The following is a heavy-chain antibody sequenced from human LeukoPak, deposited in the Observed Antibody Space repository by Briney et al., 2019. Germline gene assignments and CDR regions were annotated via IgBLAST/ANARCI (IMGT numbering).Heavy chain of an antibody. CDR3: ASAVAGPFDY. Sequence: PSETLSLTCTVSGYSISSGYYWGWIRQPPGKGLEWIGSIHHRGTTHYSPSLKSRVTISVDTSRNQFSVKLSSVTAADTAVYYCASAVAGPFDYWGQGTLVTVSS. J-gene: IGHJ4*02. CDR1: GYSISSGYY. CDR2: IHHRGTT. V-gene: IGHV4-38-2*02. D-gene: IGHD6-19*01.